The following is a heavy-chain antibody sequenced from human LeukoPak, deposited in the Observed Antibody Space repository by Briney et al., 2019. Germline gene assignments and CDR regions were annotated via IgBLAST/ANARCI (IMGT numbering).Heavy chain of an antibody. CDR2: ISGSGGST. CDR1: GFTFSSYA. D-gene: IGHD2-2*01. Sequence: GGSLRLSCAASGFTFSSYAMSWVRQAPGKGLEWVSAISGSGGSTYYADSVKGRFTISRDNSKNTLYLQMNSLRAEDTAVYYCAKSGGDIVVVPAVPWGQGTLVTVSS. J-gene: IGHJ5*02. CDR3: AKSGGDIVVVPAVP. V-gene: IGHV3-23*01.